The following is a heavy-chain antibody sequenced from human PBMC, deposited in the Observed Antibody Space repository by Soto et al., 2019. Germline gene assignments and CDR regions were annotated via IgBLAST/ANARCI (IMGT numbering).Heavy chain of an antibody. J-gene: IGHJ6*02. CDR3: TTEQKEQWLDHYYYYGMDV. Sequence: GGCMRLSCAASGFTFSNAWVSWVRQAPGKGREWVGRIKSKTDGATTAYAAPVKGRFTISRDDSKNTLYLQMNSLKTEDTAVYYCTTEQKEQWLDHYYYYGMDVWGQGTPVTVSS. CDR2: IKSKTDGATT. D-gene: IGHD6-19*01. CDR1: GFTFSNAW. V-gene: IGHV3-15*01.